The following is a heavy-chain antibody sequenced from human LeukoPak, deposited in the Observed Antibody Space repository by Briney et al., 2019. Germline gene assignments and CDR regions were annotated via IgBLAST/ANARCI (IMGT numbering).Heavy chain of an antibody. CDR2: FDPEDGET. CDR3: ATLGGSYRYSGY. J-gene: IGHJ4*02. D-gene: IGHD3-16*02. Sequence: ASVKVSCKVSGYTLTELSMHWVRQAPGKGLEWMGGFDPEDGETIYAQKFQGRVTMTEDTSTDTAYMELRSLRSDDTAVYYCATLGGSYRYSGYWGQGTLVTVSS. CDR1: GYTLTELS. V-gene: IGHV1-24*01.